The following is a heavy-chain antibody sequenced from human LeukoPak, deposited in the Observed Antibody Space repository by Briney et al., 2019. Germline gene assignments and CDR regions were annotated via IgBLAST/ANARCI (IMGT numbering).Heavy chain of an antibody. CDR1: GGSISSSSYY. D-gene: IGHD6-13*01. J-gene: IGHJ4*02. CDR2: IYYSGST. V-gene: IGHV4-39*02. Sequence: SETLSLTCTVSGGSISSSSYYWGWIRQPPGKGLEWIGSIYYSGSTYYNPSLKSRVTISVDTSKNQFSLKLSSVTAADTAVHYCARDNWYSSSWSLDYWGQGTLVTVSS. CDR3: ARDNWYSSSWSLDY.